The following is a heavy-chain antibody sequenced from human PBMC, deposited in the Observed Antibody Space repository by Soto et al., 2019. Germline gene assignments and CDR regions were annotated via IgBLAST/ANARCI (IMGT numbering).Heavy chain of an antibody. Sequence: SETLSLTCTVSCGSVSSGSYYWSWIRQPPGKGLEWIGYIYYSGSTNYNPSLKSRVTISVDTSKNQFSLKLSSVTAADTAVYFCATARRPEWLVYSSGWFFDYWGQGTLVTVSS. J-gene: IGHJ4*02. CDR2: IYYSGST. CDR3: ATARRPEWLVYSSGWFFDY. D-gene: IGHD6-19*01. V-gene: IGHV4-61*01. CDR1: CGSVSSGSYY.